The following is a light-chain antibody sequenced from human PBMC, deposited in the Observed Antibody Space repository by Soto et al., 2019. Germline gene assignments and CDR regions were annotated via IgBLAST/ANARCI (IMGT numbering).Light chain of an antibody. V-gene: IGLV2-14*01. CDR1: MRYVVAYNL. CDR2: EVR. CDR3: SAYTARXTLV. J-gene: IGLJ3*02. Sequence: QSAMAQPASVSRSAGQSITISCSGTMRYVVAYNLVSWYQQHPGTAPKLIIYEVRNRPSGISSRFSCSRSGNKASLTISGLPSEDEGDYYCSAYTARXTLVVGGGTK.